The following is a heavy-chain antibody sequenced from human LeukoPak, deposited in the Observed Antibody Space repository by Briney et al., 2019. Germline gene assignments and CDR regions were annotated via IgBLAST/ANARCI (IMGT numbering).Heavy chain of an antibody. D-gene: IGHD2-2*01. CDR1: GFTFNNYW. CDR3: VRGRVASTMYYFDY. V-gene: IGHV3-74*01. CDR2: INTDGTST. Sequence: GGSQRLSCAASGFTFNNYWMHWVRQAPGKGLVWVSRINTDGTSTSYADSVKGRFTISRDNAKNTLYLQMNSLRAEDTAMYYCVRGRVASTMYYFDYWGQGTLVTVAS. J-gene: IGHJ4*02.